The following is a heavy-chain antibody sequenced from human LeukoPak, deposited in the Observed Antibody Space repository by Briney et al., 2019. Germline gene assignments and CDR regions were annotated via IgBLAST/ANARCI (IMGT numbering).Heavy chain of an antibody. V-gene: IGHV4-59*01. CDR3: ATGPFSYYFDY. Sequence: SETLSLTCTVSGGSISSYYWSWIRQPPGKGLEWIGYIYYSGSTNYNPFLKSRVTISVDTSKNQFSLKLSSVTAADTAVYYCATGPFSYYFDYWGQGTLVTVSS. D-gene: IGHD2-8*02. CDR1: GGSISSYY. J-gene: IGHJ4*02. CDR2: IYYSGST.